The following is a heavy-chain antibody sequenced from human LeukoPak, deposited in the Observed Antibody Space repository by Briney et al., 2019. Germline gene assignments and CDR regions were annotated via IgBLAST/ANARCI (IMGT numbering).Heavy chain of an antibody. J-gene: IGHJ5*02. CDR2: TYYRSKWYN. D-gene: IGHD6-6*01. Sequence: SQTLSLTCAISGDSVSSNSAAWNWIRQSPSRGLEWLGRTYYRSKWYNDYAVSVKGRITINPDTSKNQFSLQLNSVTPEDTAVYYCARDQSARIAARNNWFDPWGQGTLVTVSS. CDR3: ARDQSARIAARNNWFDP. CDR1: GDSVSSNSAA. V-gene: IGHV6-1*01.